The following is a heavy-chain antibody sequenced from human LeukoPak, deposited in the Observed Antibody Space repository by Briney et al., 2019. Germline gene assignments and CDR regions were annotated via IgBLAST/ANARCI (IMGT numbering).Heavy chain of an antibody. Sequence: SETLSLTCTVSGGSISSYYWSWIRQPAGKGLEWIGRIYTSGSTNYNPSLKSRVTMSVDTSKNQFSLKLSSVTAADTAVYYCARANLYGDYQTFDYWGPGTLVTVSS. J-gene: IGHJ4*02. CDR3: ARANLYGDYQTFDY. CDR2: IYTSGST. V-gene: IGHV4-4*07. CDR1: GGSISSYY. D-gene: IGHD4-17*01.